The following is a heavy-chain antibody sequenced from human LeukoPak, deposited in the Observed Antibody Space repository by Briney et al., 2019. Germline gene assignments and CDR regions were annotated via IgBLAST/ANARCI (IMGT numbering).Heavy chain of an antibody. D-gene: IGHD1-26*01. CDR2: ISGSGRDT. CDR3: AKDQVGVHYN. Sequence: GGSLRLSCAASGFTVSSNYMSWVRQAPGKGLEWVSAISGSGRDTYYADSMKGRFTISRDNSQNTLYLQMNSPRAEDTAVYYCAKDQVGVHYNWGQGTLVTVSS. J-gene: IGHJ4*02. V-gene: IGHV3-23*01. CDR1: GFTVSSNY.